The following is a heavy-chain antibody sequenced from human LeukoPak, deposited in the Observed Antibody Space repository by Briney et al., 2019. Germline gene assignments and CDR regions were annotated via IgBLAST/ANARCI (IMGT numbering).Heavy chain of an antibody. CDR2: INPSGGST. CDR1: GYTFTTYY. J-gene: IGHJ4*02. V-gene: IGHV1-46*01. CDR3: ARDQEGFDY. Sequence: ASVKVSCKASGYTFTTYYIHWVRQAPGQGLEWPGIINPSGGSTSYAQKFQGRVTVTRDTSTSTVHMELSGLRSEDTAVYYCARDQEGFDYWGQGTLVTVSS.